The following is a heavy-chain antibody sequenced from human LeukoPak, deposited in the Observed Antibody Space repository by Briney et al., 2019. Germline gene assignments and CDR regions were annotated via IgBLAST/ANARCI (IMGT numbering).Heavy chain of an antibody. CDR3: VRGNDYGGPHY. J-gene: IGHJ4*02. CDR2: IDRDGSRI. D-gene: IGHD4-23*01. Sequence: GSLRLSCAVSGFTFSSYWMHWVRQAPGKGLVWVSRIDRDGSRINYADSVKGRFTISRDNGKNTLFLQMNSLRAEDAAVYYCVRGNDYGGPHYWGQGTLVTVSS. V-gene: IGHV3-74*01. CDR1: GFTFSSYW.